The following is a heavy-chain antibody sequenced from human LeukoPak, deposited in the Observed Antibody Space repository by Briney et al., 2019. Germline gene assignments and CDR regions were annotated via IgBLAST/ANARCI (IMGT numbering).Heavy chain of an antibody. CDR1: GFTVSSNY. CDR3: ARDGYSNYWYLNL. D-gene: IGHD6-13*01. Sequence: PGGSLRLSCAASGFTVSSNYMSWVRQAPGKGLEWVSVIYSGGSTYYADSVKGRFTISRDNSKNTLDLQMNSLRADDTAVYYCARDGYSNYWYLNLWGQGTLVTVSS. J-gene: IGHJ4*02. CDR2: IYSGGST. V-gene: IGHV3-53*01.